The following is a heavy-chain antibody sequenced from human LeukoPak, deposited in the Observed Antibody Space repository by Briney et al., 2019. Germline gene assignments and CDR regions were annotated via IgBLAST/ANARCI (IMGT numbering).Heavy chain of an antibody. Sequence: SETLSLTCTVSGGSISSYYWSWIRQPPGNGLEWIGYIYYSGSTNYNPSLKSRVTISVDTSKNQFSLKLSSVTAADTAVYYCARRVVVTPGDWFDPWGKGTLVTVSS. CDR3: ARRVVVTPGDWFDP. CDR1: GGSISSYY. V-gene: IGHV4-59*01. D-gene: IGHD2-21*02. CDR2: IYYSGST. J-gene: IGHJ5*02.